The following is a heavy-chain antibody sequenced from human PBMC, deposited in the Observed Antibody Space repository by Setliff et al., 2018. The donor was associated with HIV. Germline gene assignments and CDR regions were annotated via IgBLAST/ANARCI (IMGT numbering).Heavy chain of an antibody. CDR3: ARDIGYRSSTSCYHAFDI. CDR1: GGTLSSYA. J-gene: IGHJ3*02. CDR2: IIPIFGTA. V-gene: IGHV1-69*13. D-gene: IGHD2-2*01. Sequence: SVKVSCKASGGTLSSYAISWVRQAPGQGLQWMGGIIPIFGTANYAQKFQGRVTITADESTSTAYMELSSLRSEDTAVYYCARDIGYRSSTSCYHAFDIWGQGTMVTVS.